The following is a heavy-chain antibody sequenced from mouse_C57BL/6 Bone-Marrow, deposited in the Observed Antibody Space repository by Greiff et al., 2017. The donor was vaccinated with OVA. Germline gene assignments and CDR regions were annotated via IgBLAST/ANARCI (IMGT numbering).Heavy chain of an antibody. CDR2: INYDGSST. CDR1: GFTFSDYY. CDR3: AREGSYDYDERNWYFDV. J-gene: IGHJ1*03. Sequence: EVMLVESEGGLVQPGSSMKLSCTASGFTFSDYYMAWVRQVPEKGLEWVANINYDGSSTYYLDSLKSRFIISRDNAKNILYLQMSSLKSEDTATYYCAREGSYDYDERNWYFDVWGTGTTVTVSS. V-gene: IGHV5-16*01. D-gene: IGHD2-4*01.